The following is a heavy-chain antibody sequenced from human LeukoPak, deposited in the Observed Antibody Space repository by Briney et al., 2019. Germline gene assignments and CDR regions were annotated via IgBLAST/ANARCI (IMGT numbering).Heavy chain of an antibody. D-gene: IGHD5-24*01. CDR2: IYGGGNI. CDR3: ARGAGYNYPYYFDY. CDR1: GFTVSSNY. J-gene: IGHJ4*02. Sequence: GGSLRLSCAASGFTVSSNYMNWVRQAPGKGLEWVSVIYGGGNIYYADSVKGRFTISRDNSKNTLYLQMNSLRAEDTAVYYCARGAGYNYPYYFDYWGQGTLVAVSS. V-gene: IGHV3-53*01.